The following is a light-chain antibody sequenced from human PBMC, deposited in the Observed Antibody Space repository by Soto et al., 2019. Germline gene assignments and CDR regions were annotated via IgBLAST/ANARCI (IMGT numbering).Light chain of an antibody. Sequence: EIVLTQSPATLSLSPGERATLSCRASQSLSGRYLAWYQQRPGQAPKLLMYEASSRATGIPDRFSGSGSGTDFTLTINRLEPEDFAVYYCQHYSSSPETFGQGTKVDIK. CDR2: EAS. CDR3: QHYSSSPET. J-gene: IGKJ1*01. V-gene: IGKV3-20*01. CDR1: QSLSGRY.